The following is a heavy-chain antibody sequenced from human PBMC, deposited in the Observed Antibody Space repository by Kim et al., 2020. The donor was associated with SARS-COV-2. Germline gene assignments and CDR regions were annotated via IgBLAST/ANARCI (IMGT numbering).Heavy chain of an antibody. D-gene: IGHD2-15*01. CDR3: ATRYCSGGSCYSNY. V-gene: IGHV3-23*01. J-gene: IGHJ4*02. Sequence: ADSVKGRFTISRDNHKNTLYLQMNSLRAEDTAVYYCATRYCSGGSCYSNYWGQGTLVTVSS.